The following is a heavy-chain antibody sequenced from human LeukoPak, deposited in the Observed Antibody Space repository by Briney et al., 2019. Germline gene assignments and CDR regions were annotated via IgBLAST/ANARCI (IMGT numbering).Heavy chain of an antibody. CDR2: IYPDDSNT. D-gene: IGHD4-11*01. CDR1: GYNFPIYW. J-gene: IGHJ4*02. CDR3: ARHDLNSNPFDY. Sequence: GESLKISCQGSGYNFPIYWIGWVRQMPGQGLEWMGIIYPDDSNTIYGPSFQGQVTISADKSISTAYLQWSSLKASDTAMYYCARHDLNSNPFDYWGQGTLVTVSS. V-gene: IGHV5-51*01.